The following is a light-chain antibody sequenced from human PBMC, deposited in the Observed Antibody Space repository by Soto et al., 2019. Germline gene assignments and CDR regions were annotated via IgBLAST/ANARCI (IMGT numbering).Light chain of an antibody. V-gene: IGKV3-15*01. J-gene: IGKJ1*01. CDR2: GAS. Sequence: EIVMTQSPGTLSVFPGERVTLSCRASQSVSSNLAWYQQKPGQAPRLLICGASTRATGIPARFSGSGSGTEFTLTISSLQSEDFAVYYCHQYENWPRTFGQGTKVDIK. CDR3: HQYENWPRT. CDR1: QSVSSN.